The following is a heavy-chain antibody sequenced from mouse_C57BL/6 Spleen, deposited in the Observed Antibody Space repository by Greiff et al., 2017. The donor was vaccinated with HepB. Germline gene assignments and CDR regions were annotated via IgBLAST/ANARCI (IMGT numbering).Heavy chain of an antibody. CDR3: ARGETAQATGY. Sequence: VQLQQPGAELVKPGASVKLSCKASGYTFTSYWMQWVKQRPGQGLEWIGEIDPSDSYTNYNQKFKGKATLTVDTSSSTAYMQLSSLTSEDSAVYYCARGETAQATGYWGQGTTLTVSS. CDR2: IDPSDSYT. V-gene: IGHV1-50*01. D-gene: IGHD3-2*02. CDR1: GYTFTSYW. J-gene: IGHJ2*01.